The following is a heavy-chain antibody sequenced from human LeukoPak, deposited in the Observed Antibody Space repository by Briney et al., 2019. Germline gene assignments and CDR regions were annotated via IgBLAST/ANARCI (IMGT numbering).Heavy chain of an antibody. CDR3: ARGLDYYDSSGP. CDR2: ISWNSGSI. V-gene: IGHV3-9*03. Sequence: GRSLRLSCAASGFTFDDYAKHWVRQAPGKGLEWVSGISWNSGSIGYADSVKGRFTISRDNAKNSLYLQMNSLRAEDMALYYCARGLDYYDSSGPWGQGTLVTVSS. D-gene: IGHD3-22*01. J-gene: IGHJ5*02. CDR1: GFTFDDYA.